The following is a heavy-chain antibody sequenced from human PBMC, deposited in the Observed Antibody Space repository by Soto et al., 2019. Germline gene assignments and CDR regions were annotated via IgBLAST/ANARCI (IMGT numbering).Heavy chain of an antibody. Sequence: QVQLQESGPGLVKPSETLSLTCAVSSDSISSSNWWNWVRQSPGKGLEWIGEISHRGTTNYNPSLTSRVTISLDMSKNQFSLMLTSVTAADTAVYYCARVRASCSRTSCYLDPWGQGTLVTVSS. J-gene: IGHJ5*02. CDR1: SDSISSSNW. CDR3: ARVRASCSRTSCYLDP. CDR2: ISHRGTT. V-gene: IGHV4-4*02. D-gene: IGHD2-2*01.